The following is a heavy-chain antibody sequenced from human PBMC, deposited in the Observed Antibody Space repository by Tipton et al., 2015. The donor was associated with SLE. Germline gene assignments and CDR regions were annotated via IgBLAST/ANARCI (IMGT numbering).Heavy chain of an antibody. CDR1: GFTFSSYE. Sequence: SLRLSCAASGFTFSSYEMNWVRQAPGKGLEWVSYISSSGSTIYYADSVKGRFTISRDNAKNSLYLQMNSLRAEDTAVYYCAYYDFWSGYDYYYYYMDVWGKGTTVTVSS. CDR3: AYYDFWSGYDYYYYYMDV. D-gene: IGHD3-3*01. V-gene: IGHV3-48*03. J-gene: IGHJ6*03. CDR2: ISSSGSTI.